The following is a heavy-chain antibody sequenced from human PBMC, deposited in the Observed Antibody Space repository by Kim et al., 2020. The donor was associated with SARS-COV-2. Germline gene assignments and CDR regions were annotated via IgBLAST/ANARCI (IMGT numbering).Heavy chain of an antibody. CDR2: IYSGGSST. J-gene: IGHJ5*02. Sequence: GGSLRLSCAASGFTFSSYAMSWVRQAPGKGLEWVSVIYSGGSSTYYADSVKGRFTISRDNSKNTLYLQMNSLRAEDTAVYYCAKGLEQQLVSGRYNWFDPWGQGTLVTVSS. CDR3: AKGLEQQLVSGRYNWFDP. V-gene: IGHV3-23*03. D-gene: IGHD6-13*01. CDR1: GFTFSSYA.